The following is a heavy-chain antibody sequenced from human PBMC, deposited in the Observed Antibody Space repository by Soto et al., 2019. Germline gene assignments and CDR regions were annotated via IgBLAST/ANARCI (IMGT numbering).Heavy chain of an antibody. J-gene: IGHJ4*02. CDR2: LYGGGPT. CDR1: GGSIRHYY. Sequence: QVQLHESGPGLVKPSETLSLTCTVSGGSIRHYYWSWIRQPAGKGLEWIGRLYGGGPTNYSPSLKSRVTMSEDTSKNQFSLNLKSVTAADTAMYYCTRGDYYGRVDFWGQGILVTVSS. D-gene: IGHD3-10*01. V-gene: IGHV4-4*07. CDR3: TRGDYYGRVDF.